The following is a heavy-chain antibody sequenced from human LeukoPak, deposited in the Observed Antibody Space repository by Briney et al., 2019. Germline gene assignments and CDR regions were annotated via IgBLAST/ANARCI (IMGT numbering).Heavy chain of an antibody. Sequence: TSETLSLTCTVSGGSISSGSNYWNWIRQPAGKELEWIGRLYSSGTTNYNPSLKSRVTISVDTSKNQFSLKLSSVTAADTAVYYCARSYYDILTGYPMYFDYWGQGTLVTVSS. D-gene: IGHD3-9*01. CDR2: LYSSGTT. V-gene: IGHV4-61*02. CDR3: ARSYYDILTGYPMYFDY. J-gene: IGHJ4*02. CDR1: GGSISSGSNY.